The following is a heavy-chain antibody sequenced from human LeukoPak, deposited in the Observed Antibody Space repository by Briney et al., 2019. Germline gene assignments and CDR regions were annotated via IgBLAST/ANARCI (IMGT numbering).Heavy chain of an antibody. CDR3: ARDGIQLWFKYYYYYGMDV. CDR1: GFTVSSNY. J-gene: IGHJ6*02. V-gene: IGHV3-53*01. CDR2: IYSGGST. D-gene: IGHD5-18*01. Sequence: GGSLRLSCAASGFTVSSNYMSWVRQAPGKGLEWVSVIYSGGSTYYADSVKGRFTISRDNSKNTLYLQMNSLRAEDTAVYYCARDGIQLWFKYYYYYGMDVWGQGTTVTVSS.